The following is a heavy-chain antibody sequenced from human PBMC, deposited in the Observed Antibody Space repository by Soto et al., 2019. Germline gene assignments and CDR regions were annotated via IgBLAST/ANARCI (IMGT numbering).Heavy chain of an antibody. CDR1: GYTFTSYG. Sequence: VSCKASGYTFTSYGISWVRQAPGQGLEWMGWISAYNGNTNYAQKLQGRVTMTTDTSTSTAYMELRSLRSDDTAVYYCARVYESYAYIWGSYRFISFDYWGQGTLVTVSS. J-gene: IGHJ4*02. CDR2: ISAYNGNT. D-gene: IGHD3-16*02. V-gene: IGHV1-18*01. CDR3: ARVYESYAYIWGSYRFISFDY.